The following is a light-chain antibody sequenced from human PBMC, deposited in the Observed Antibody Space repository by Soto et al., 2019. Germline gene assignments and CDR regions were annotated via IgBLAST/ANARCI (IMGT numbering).Light chain of an antibody. Sequence: IVLTQSAGTLSLSPGERATLSCRDSQSVSNNYLAWYQQKHGQAPRLLIYDASSRATGIPDRFSGVESGTDCTVTISRLETEDVAVYDCQQLSSYTLTFGGGTKVDIK. J-gene: IGKJ4*01. CDR1: QSVSNNY. CDR3: QQLSSYTLT. CDR2: DAS. V-gene: IGKV3-20*01.